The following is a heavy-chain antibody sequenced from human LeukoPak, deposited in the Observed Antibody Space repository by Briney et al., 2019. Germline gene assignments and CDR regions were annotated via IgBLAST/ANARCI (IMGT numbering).Heavy chain of an antibody. D-gene: IGHD2-2*01. CDR3: ARCTASCYANAFDV. CDR2: INGGGDAT. CDR1: GFTFNNNA. V-gene: IGHV3-23*01. J-gene: IGHJ3*01. Sequence: GGSLRLSCATSGFTFNNNAMSWVXQAPGKGLEWVSAINGGGDATEYADSVKGRFTISRDNSKNTLYLQMNSLRPDDTAVYYCARCTASCYANAFDVWGQGTLLTVSS.